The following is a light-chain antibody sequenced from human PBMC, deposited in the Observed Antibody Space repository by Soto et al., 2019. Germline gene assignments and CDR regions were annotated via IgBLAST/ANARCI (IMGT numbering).Light chain of an antibody. V-gene: IGLV1-47*02. CDR3: AAWDDRMSGRV. CDR2: SDN. Sequence: QSVLTQSPSTSGTPGQRVTISCSGNTANIGKNYVYWYQQFPGTAPKLLIYSDNQRPSWVPDRFSVSKSDTSASLAISGLRSEDEAVYYRAAWDDRMSGRVFGGGTKVTVL. CDR1: TANIGKNY. J-gene: IGLJ3*02.